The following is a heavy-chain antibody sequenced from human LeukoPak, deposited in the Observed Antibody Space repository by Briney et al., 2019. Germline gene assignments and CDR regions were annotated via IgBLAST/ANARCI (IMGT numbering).Heavy chain of an antibody. CDR3: AKGQSYYSDY. V-gene: IGHV3-30*02. J-gene: IGHJ4*02. CDR2: IRYDGSNK. D-gene: IGHD3-10*01. Sequence: GGSLRLSCTASGFTFGDYAMSWFRQAPGKGLEWVAFIRYDGSNKYYADSVKGRFTISRDNSKNTLYLQMNSLRAEDTAVYYCAKGQSYYSDYWGQGTLVTVSS. CDR1: GFTFGDYA.